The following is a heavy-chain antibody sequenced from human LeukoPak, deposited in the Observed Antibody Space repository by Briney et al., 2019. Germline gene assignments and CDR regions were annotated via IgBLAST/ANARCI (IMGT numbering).Heavy chain of an antibody. CDR2: ISSGGDSI. Sequence: GGSLRLSCAASGITFSDHYMSWIRQAPGKGLEWLSYISSGGDSIYYADSVKGRFTISRDNAKDSLYLQMNSLRAEDTAVYYCAELGITMIGGVWGKGTTVTISS. CDR1: GITFSDHY. J-gene: IGHJ6*04. V-gene: IGHV3-11*04. CDR3: AELGITMIGGV. D-gene: IGHD3-10*02.